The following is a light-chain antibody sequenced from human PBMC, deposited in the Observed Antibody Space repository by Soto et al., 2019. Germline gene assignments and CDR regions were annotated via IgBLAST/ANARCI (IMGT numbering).Light chain of an antibody. V-gene: IGLV1-51*01. Sequence: QSVMTHPPSVSAAPGQKVTISCAGSSANIGGNSVSWYQQLPGTAPKLLIYDDNKRPSGIPDRFSGSKSGTSATLGITGVQTGDEADYYCGSWDSSLSAYVFGTGTQLTVL. CDR2: DDN. CDR3: GSWDSSLSAYV. J-gene: IGLJ1*01. CDR1: SANIGGNS.